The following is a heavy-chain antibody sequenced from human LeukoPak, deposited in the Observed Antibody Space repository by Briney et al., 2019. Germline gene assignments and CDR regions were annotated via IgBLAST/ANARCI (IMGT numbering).Heavy chain of an antibody. CDR1: GYTFTGYY. CDR3: AREGTYYYYYMDV. Sequence: GASVKVSCKASGYTFTGYYMHWVRQAPGQGLEWMGWINPNSGGTNYAQKFQGRVTMTRDTSISTACMELSRLRSDDTAVYYCAREGTYYYYYMDVWGKGTTVTVSS. V-gene: IGHV1-2*02. D-gene: IGHD1-1*01. J-gene: IGHJ6*03. CDR2: INPNSGGT.